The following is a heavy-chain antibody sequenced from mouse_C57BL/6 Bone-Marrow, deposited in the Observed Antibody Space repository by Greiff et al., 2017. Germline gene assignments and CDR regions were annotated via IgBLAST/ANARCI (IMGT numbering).Heavy chain of an antibody. V-gene: IGHV14-4*01. D-gene: IGHD2-5*01. CDR1: GFNIKDDY. CDR2: IDPADGDT. J-gene: IGHJ2*02. CDR3: TTDYSNPRDY. Sequence: VQLQPSWAELVRPGASVKLSCTASGFNIKDDYMHWVKQRPEQGLEWIGWIDPADGDTEYDSKFQGKATITADTSSNTAYLQLSSLTSEDSAVYYCTTDYSNPRDYWGQGTSLTVSS.